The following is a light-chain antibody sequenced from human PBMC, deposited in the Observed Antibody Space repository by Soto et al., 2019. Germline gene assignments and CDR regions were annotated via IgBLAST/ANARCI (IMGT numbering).Light chain of an antibody. J-gene: IGKJ5*01. CDR2: DAS. Sequence: EIVLTQSPATLCLSPGERATLPCRASQIVSSYLAWYQQKPGQAPRLLIYDASNRATGIPARFSGSGAGTDFTLTISSLEPEDFAVYYCQQRSNWPPTFGQGTRLEIK. CDR1: QIVSSY. V-gene: IGKV3-11*01. CDR3: QQRSNWPPT.